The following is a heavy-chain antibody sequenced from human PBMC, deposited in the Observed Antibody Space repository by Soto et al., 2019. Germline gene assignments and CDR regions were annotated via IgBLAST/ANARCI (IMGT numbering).Heavy chain of an antibody. CDR3: ARDRVVGATTGYYYYYGMDV. CDR1: GFTFSSYG. V-gene: IGHV3-33*01. D-gene: IGHD1-26*01. Sequence: QVQLVESGGGVVQPGRSLRLSCAASGFTFSSYGMHWVHQAPGKGLEWVAVIWYDGSNKYYADSVKGRFTISRDNSKNTLYLQMNSLRAEDTAVYYCARDRVVGATTGYYYYYGMDVWGQGTTVTVSS. J-gene: IGHJ6*02. CDR2: IWYDGSNK.